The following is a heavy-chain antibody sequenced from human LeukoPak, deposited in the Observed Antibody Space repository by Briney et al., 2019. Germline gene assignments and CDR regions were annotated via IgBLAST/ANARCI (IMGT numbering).Heavy chain of an antibody. Sequence: GESLKISCKGSGYSFTSYWIGWVRQMPGKGLEWMGVIYLDDSDARYSPSFQGQVTMSADKSISTAYLQWSSLMASDTAIYYCARQRDGYINDAFDIWGQGTMVTVSS. CDR1: GYSFTSYW. CDR3: ARQRDGYINDAFDI. D-gene: IGHD5-24*01. V-gene: IGHV5-51*01. J-gene: IGHJ3*02. CDR2: IYLDDSDA.